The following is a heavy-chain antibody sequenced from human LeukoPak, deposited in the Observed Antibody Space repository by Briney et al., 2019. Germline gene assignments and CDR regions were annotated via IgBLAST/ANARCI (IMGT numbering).Heavy chain of an antibody. CDR2: IYYTGST. Sequence: PSETLSLTCTVSGGSISSYYWSWIRQPPGKGLEWIGYIYYTGSTNYNPSLKSRVTISVDTSKNQFSLKLSSVTAADTAVYYCARLAAATRVDYWGQGTLVTVSS. D-gene: IGHD2-15*01. CDR3: ARLAAATRVDY. V-gene: IGHV4-59*08. CDR1: GGSISSYY. J-gene: IGHJ4*02.